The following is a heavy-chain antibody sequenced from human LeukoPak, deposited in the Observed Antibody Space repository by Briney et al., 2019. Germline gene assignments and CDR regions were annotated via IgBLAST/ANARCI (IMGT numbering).Heavy chain of an antibody. CDR1: GYTFTRYG. CDR2: ISAYNGNT. V-gene: IGHV1-18*01. CDR3: AKARAIVVYYGMDV. D-gene: IGHD3-22*01. Sequence: GSVKVSCRDSGYTFTRYGISRVRQAPGQGREWMGWISAYNGNTNYAQKLQGRVTMTTDTSTSTAYMELRSLRSDGTAVYYCAKARAIVVYYGMDVWGQGTTVTVSS. J-gene: IGHJ6*02.